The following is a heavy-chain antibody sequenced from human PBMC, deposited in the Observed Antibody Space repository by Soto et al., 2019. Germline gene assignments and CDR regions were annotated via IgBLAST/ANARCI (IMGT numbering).Heavy chain of an antibody. CDR1: GDSVTSVSDY. J-gene: IGHJ6*02. CDR2: IYYSGSA. CDR3: ARGVGFGYYYYHMDI. V-gene: IGHV4-61*01. Sequence: ATLSLTCTVSGDSVTSVSDYWSWIRQPPGKGLEWIGYIYYSGSADYNPSLGSRVTISIDTSKNQFSLKLTSVTAADTAVYYCARGVGFGYYYYHMDIWGQGTTV. D-gene: IGHD3-10*01.